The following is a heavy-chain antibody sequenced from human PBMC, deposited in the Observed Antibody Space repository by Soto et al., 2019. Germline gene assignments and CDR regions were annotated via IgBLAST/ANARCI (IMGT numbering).Heavy chain of an antibody. V-gene: IGHV3-11*01. CDR3: ARVQLVRGVISDWFDP. CDR2: INPSGTTI. Sequence: GGSLRLSCAASGFSFSDSYMRWIRQVPGKGLECISDINPSGTTIHYADSVKGRFTISRDNAKNSLFLQMNNLRGDDTALYHCARVQLVRGVISDWFDPWGQGTLVTVSS. D-gene: IGHD3-10*01. J-gene: IGHJ5*02. CDR1: GFSFSDSY.